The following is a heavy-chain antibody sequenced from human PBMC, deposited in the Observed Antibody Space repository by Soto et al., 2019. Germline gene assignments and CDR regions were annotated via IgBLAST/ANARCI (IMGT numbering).Heavy chain of an antibody. CDR2: ISSSSSTI. CDR3: ARARGKYSGAFDI. CDR1: GFTFSSYS. D-gene: IGHD3-16*01. J-gene: IGHJ3*02. V-gene: IGHV3-48*01. Sequence: GGSLRLSCAASGFTFSSYSMNWVRQAPGKGLEWVSYISSSSSTIYYADSVKGRFTISRDNAKNSLYLQMNSLRAEDTAVYYCARARGKYSGAFDIWGQGTMVTVSS.